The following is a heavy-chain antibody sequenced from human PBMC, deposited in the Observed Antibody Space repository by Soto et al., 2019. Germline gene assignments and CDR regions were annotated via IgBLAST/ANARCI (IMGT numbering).Heavy chain of an antibody. Sequence: ASVKVSCKASGYTFTSYGISWVRQAPGQGLEWMGWISAYNGNTNYAQKLQGRVTMTTDTSTSTAYMELRSLRSDDTAVYYCARSSYYHDSSGYLDWFDPWGQGTLVTVSS. V-gene: IGHV1-18*01. CDR3: ARSSYYHDSSGYLDWFDP. D-gene: IGHD3-22*01. CDR2: ISAYNGNT. J-gene: IGHJ5*02. CDR1: GYTFTSYG.